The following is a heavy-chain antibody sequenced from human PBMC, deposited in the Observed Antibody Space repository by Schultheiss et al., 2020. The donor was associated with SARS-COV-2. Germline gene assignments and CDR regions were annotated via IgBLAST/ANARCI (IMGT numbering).Heavy chain of an antibody. J-gene: IGHJ3*02. CDR2: ISYDGSNK. Sequence: GGSLRLSCAASGFTFSSYAMSWVRQAPGKGLEWVAVISYDGSNKYYADSVKGRFTISRDNSKNTLYLQMNSLRAEDTAVYYCARDSVPFWSGYSVGDAFDIWGQGTMVTVS. CDR3: ARDSVPFWSGYSVGDAFDI. D-gene: IGHD3-3*01. V-gene: IGHV3-30*04. CDR1: GFTFSSYA.